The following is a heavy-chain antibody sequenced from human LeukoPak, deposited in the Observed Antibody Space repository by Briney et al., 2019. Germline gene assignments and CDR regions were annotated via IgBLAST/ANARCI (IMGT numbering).Heavy chain of an antibody. J-gene: IGHJ4*02. V-gene: IGHV4-61*01. CDR1: GGSVSSDSYF. CDR3: ARGQRRLQDY. Sequence: PSETLSLTCTVSGGSVSSDSYFWTWIRQPPGKGLEWIGYIYYSGSTNYNPSLKSRVTISLDTSKSQISLKLSSVTAADTAVYYCARGQRRLQDYWGQGTLVTVSP. CDR2: IYYSGST.